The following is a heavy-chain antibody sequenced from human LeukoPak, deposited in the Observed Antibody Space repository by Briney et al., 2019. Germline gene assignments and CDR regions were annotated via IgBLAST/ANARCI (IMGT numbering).Heavy chain of an antibody. Sequence: GGSLRLSCAASGFTFSDYYMSWIRQAPGKGLEWVSYISSSGSTIYYADSVKGRFIISRDNAKNSLYLQMNSLRAEDTAVYYCARRYGSGSYHRYDYWGQGTLVTVSS. D-gene: IGHD3-10*01. CDR3: ARRYGSGSYHRYDY. CDR1: GFTFSDYY. CDR2: ISSSGSTI. V-gene: IGHV3-11*04. J-gene: IGHJ4*02.